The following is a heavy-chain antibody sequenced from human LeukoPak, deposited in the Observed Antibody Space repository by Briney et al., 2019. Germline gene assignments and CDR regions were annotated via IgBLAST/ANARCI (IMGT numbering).Heavy chain of an antibody. CDR2: ISYDGSNK. CDR3: AKGRVAAAGNGLGDY. D-gene: IGHD6-13*01. J-gene: IGHJ4*02. V-gene: IGHV3-30-3*01. Sequence: GGSRRLSCAASGYTFSSYATHWVRQAPGKGLEWVAVISYDGSNKYYADSVKGRFTISRDNAKNSLYLQMNSLRAEDTAVYYCAKGRVAAAGNGLGDYWGQGTLVTVSS. CDR1: GYTFSSYA.